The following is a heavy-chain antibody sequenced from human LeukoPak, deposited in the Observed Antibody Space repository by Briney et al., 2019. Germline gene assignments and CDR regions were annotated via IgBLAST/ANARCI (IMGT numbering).Heavy chain of an antibody. D-gene: IGHD1-26*01. V-gene: IGHV4-39*01. CDR2: IYYSGST. CDR3: ARQTGESYYAFDY. Sequence: PPESLSLTCTVSGASLSSSSSYWGWPRQPRGKGLEWFGSIYYSGSTYYNPSLKSRVTISVDTSKNQYYLKMSSVTAADTAVYYCARQTGESYYAFDYWGQGTLVTVSS. J-gene: IGHJ4*02. CDR1: GASLSSSSSY.